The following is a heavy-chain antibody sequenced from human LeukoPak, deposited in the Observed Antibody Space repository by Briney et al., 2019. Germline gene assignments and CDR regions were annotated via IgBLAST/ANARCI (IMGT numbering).Heavy chain of an antibody. CDR3: ARDVGYCSSTSCREAGAFDY. D-gene: IGHD2-2*01. CDR1: GYTFTGYY. J-gene: IGHJ4*02. CDR2: INPNSGGT. Sequence: GASVKVSCKASGYTFTGYYMHWVRQAPGQGLEWMGRINPNSGGTNYAQKFQGRVTMTRDTSISTAYMELSRLRPDDTAVYYCARDVGYCSSTSCREAGAFDYWGQGTLVTVSS. V-gene: IGHV1-2*06.